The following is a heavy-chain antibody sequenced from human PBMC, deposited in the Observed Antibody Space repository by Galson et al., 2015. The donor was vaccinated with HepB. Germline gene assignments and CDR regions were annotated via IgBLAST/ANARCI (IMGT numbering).Heavy chain of an antibody. D-gene: IGHD3-3*01. Sequence: SVKVSCKASGYTFTSYYMHWVRQAPGQGLEWMGIINPSGGSTSYAQKFQGRVTMTRDTSTSTVYMELSSLRSEDTAVCYCASTYYDFWSGYYYWGQGTLVTVSS. CDR2: INPSGGST. V-gene: IGHV1-46*01. CDR3: ASTYYDFWSGYYY. CDR1: GYTFTSYY. J-gene: IGHJ4*02.